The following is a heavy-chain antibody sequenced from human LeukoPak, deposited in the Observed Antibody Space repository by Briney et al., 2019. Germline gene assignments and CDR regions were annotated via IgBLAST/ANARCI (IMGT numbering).Heavy chain of an antibody. CDR3: ARDLITTYYYYGMDV. CDR1: GITVSSNY. CDR2: IYSGGNT. D-gene: IGHD3-3*01. J-gene: IGHJ6*02. V-gene: IGHV3-66*01. Sequence: AGGSLRLSCAGSGITVSSNYMSWVRQAPGKGLEWVSIIYSGGNTNYADSVRGRFTISRDNAKNSLYLQMNSLRAEDTAVYYCARDLITTYYYYGMDVWGQGTTVTVSS.